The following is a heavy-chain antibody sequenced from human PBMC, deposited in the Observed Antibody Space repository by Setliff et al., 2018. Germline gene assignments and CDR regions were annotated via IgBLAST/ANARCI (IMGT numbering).Heavy chain of an antibody. Sequence: SCKASGYTFTSYAMNWVRQAPGQGLEWMGWINTNTGNPTYAQGFTGRFVFSLDTSVSTAYLQISSLKSEDTGVYYCSRETWYDEGYSYMDVWGQGTAVTVSS. CDR3: SRETWYDEGYSYMDV. CDR2: INTNTGNP. CDR1: GYTFTSYA. V-gene: IGHV7-4-1*02. J-gene: IGHJ6*03. D-gene: IGHD1-1*01.